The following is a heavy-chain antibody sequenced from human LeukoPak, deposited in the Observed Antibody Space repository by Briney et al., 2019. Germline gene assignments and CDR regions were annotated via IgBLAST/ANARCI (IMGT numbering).Heavy chain of an antibody. CDR3: AKDIGYLGLQSHFDY. J-gene: IGHJ4*02. CDR1: GFTFDDYA. Sequence: GRSLRLSCAASGFTFDDYAMPWVRQAPGKGLEWVSGISWNSGSIGYADSVKGRFTISRDNAKNSLYLQMNSLRAEDTALYYCAKDIGYLGLQSHFDYWGQGTLVTVSS. V-gene: IGHV3-9*01. CDR2: ISWNSGSI. D-gene: IGHD1-1*01.